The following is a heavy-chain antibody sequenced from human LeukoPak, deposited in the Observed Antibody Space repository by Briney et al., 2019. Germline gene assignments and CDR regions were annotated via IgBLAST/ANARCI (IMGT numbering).Heavy chain of an antibody. CDR1: GFTFSSYW. CDR3: AREDIVATIFDY. D-gene: IGHD5-12*01. Sequence: GGSMRLSCAASGFTFSSYWMSWVRQAPGKGLEWVAYIKQEGSEKYYVDSVKGRFTISRDNAKNSLYLQMNSHRAEDTAVYYCAREDIVATIFDYWGQGTLVSVSS. V-gene: IGHV3-7*01. J-gene: IGHJ4*02. CDR2: IKQEGSEK.